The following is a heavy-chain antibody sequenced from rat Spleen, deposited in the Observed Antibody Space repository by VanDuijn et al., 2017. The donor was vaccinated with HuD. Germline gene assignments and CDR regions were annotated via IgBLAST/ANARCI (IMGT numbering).Heavy chain of an antibody. CDR2: INTSGGST. CDR3: TRGYYFDY. Sequence: EVQLVESGGGSVQPGRSMKLSCAASGITFTNYDMAWVRQAPTKGLEWVASINTSGGSTYYRDSVKGRFTVSRDNAKSTLYLQMDSLRSEDTATYYCTRGYYFDYWGQGVMVTVSS. CDR1: GITFTNYD. J-gene: IGHJ2*01. V-gene: IGHV5-25*01.